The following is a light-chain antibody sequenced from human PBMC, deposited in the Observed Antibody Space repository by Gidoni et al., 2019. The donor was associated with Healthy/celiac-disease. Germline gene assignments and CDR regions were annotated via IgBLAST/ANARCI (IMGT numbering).Light chain of an antibody. V-gene: IGKV1-33*01. Sequence: DIQMTKSPSSLSASVGDRVTITCQASRDISNYLNWYQQKPGKAPKLLIYDASNLETGVPSRFSGSGSGTDFTSTISSLQPEDIATYYCQQYDNLPLTFGGGTKVEIK. CDR3: QQYDNLPLT. CDR2: DAS. J-gene: IGKJ4*01. CDR1: RDISNY.